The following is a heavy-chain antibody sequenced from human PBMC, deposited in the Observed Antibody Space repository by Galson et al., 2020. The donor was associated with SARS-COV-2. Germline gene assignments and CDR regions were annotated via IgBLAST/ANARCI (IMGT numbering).Heavy chain of an antibody. V-gene: IGHV4-34*01. CDR3: ARVTSGYDLGGVDY. CDR2: INHSGST. D-gene: IGHD5-12*01. J-gene: IGHJ4*02. CDR1: GGSFSGYY. Sequence: SQASETLSLTCAVYGGSFSGYYWSWIRQPPGKGLEWIGEINHSGSTNYNPSLKSRVTISVDTSKNQFSLKLSSVTAADTAVYYCARVTSGYDLGGVDYWGQGTLVTVSS.